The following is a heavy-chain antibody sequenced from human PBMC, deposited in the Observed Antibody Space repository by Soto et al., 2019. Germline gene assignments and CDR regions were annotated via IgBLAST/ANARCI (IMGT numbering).Heavy chain of an antibody. CDR3: AKANTNWGWVNPFDS. CDR1: GFSFVNYA. V-gene: IGHV3-23*01. Sequence: EVQLLESGGGLVQPGGSLRLSCAASGFSFVNYAMNWVRQAPGKGLEWVSGLSGSGTSTYYADSVKGRFTISRDNSRDTLVLQMNRLTADDTAGYYCAKANTNWGWVNPFDSWGQGALVTVSS. CDR2: LSGSGTST. D-gene: IGHD7-27*01. J-gene: IGHJ4*02.